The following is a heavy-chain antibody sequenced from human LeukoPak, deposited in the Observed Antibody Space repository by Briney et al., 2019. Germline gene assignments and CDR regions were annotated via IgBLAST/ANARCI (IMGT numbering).Heavy chain of an antibody. CDR1: GGSFSGYY. V-gene: IGHV4-34*01. J-gene: IGHJ4*02. CDR3: ARPGVYCSSTSCPFDY. CDR2: INHSGST. D-gene: IGHD2-2*01. Sequence: SETLSLTCAVYGGSFSGYYWSWLRQPPGKGLEWIGEINHSGSTNYNPSLKSRVTISVDTSKNQFSLKLSSVTAADTAVYYCARPGVYCSSTSCPFDYWGQGTLVTVSS.